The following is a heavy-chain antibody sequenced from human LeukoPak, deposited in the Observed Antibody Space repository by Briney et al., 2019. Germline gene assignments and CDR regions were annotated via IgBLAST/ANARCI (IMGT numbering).Heavy chain of an antibody. CDR3: ARGPTTYYDFWSGPVFDY. Sequence: PSETLSLTSAVYGGPFSGYYWSWIRQPPGKGLEWIGEINHSGTTNYNPSLKSRVTISVDTSKNQFSLNLSSVTAADTAVYYCARGPTTYYDFWSGPVFDYWGQGTLVTVSS. J-gene: IGHJ4*02. CDR1: GGPFSGYY. V-gene: IGHV4-34*01. CDR2: INHSGTT. D-gene: IGHD3-3*01.